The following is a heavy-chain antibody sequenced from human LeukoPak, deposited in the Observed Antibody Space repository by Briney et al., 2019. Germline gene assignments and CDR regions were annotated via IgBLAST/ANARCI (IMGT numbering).Heavy chain of an antibody. CDR3: AIAERITIFGVVIRTDAFDI. CDR1: CYTFTSYG. J-gene: IGHJ3*02. V-gene: IGHV1-18*01. D-gene: IGHD3-3*01. CDR2: ISAYNGNT. Sequence: ASVKVSCKTSCYTFTSYGISWVRHAPGQGLEGMGWISAYNGNTNYAQKLQGRVTMTTDTSTSTAYMELRSLRSDDTAVYYCAIAERITIFGVVIRTDAFDIWGQGTMVTVSS.